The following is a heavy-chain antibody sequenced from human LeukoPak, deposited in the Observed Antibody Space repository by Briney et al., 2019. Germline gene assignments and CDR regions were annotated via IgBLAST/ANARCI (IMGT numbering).Heavy chain of an antibody. CDR2: ISAYNGNT. V-gene: IGHV1-18*01. CDR1: GYTFTSYG. Sequence: GASVKVSCKASGYTFTSYGISWVRQAPGQGLEWMGWISAYNGNTNYPQKLQGRVTMTTESSTNTAYMELRSLRSDDTAVYYCARSAVADTLSAYYFGYWGQGTLVTVSS. CDR3: ARSAVADTLSAYYFGY. D-gene: IGHD6-19*01. J-gene: IGHJ4*02.